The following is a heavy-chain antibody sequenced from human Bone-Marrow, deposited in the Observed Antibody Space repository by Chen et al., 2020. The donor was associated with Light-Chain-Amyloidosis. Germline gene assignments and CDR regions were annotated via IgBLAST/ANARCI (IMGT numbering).Heavy chain of an antibody. Sequence: EVQLVESGGGLVQPGGSLRLSCAASGFTFSSYEMNWVRQAPGKGLEWVAYICSSVSTIYYADSVTGRFTISRDNAKNSLYLQMNSLRVEDTAVYYCARLAIGCYDYWGQGTLVTVSS. D-gene: IGHD2-8*01. CDR1: GFTFSSYE. CDR3: ARLAIGCYDY. V-gene: IGHV3-48*03. CDR2: ICSSVSTI. J-gene: IGHJ4*02.